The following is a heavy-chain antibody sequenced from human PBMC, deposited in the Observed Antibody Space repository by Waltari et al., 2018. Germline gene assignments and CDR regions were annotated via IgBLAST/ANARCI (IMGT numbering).Heavy chain of an antibody. V-gene: IGHV3-74*03. CDR3: ARDTPGDGIDY. CDR2: VGTDERGP. J-gene: IGHJ4*02. D-gene: IGHD7-27*01. CDR1: GFIFSDSW. Sequence: EVQLVESGGGSVQPGGSLTLSCTASGFIFSDSWFHWVRQVPGKGLRWVFNVGTDERGPTYADSVKGRLTISRDNAKNTVYLQMNSLRVEDTAVYYCARDTPGDGIDYWGQGTLVTVSS.